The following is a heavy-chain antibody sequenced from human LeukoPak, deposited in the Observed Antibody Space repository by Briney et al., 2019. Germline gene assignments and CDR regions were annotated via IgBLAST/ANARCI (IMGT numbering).Heavy chain of an antibody. D-gene: IGHD3-22*01. V-gene: IGHV3-21*01. CDR2: ISSSSSYI. Sequence: GGSLRLSCAASGFTFSSYSMNSVRQAPGKGLEWVSSISSSSSYIYYADSVKGRFTISRDNAKNSLYLQMNSLRAEDTAVYYCARLPVPYYYDSSGYPPRSSRGQGTLVTVSS. J-gene: IGHJ4*02. CDR3: ARLPVPYYYDSSGYPPRSS. CDR1: GFTFSSYS.